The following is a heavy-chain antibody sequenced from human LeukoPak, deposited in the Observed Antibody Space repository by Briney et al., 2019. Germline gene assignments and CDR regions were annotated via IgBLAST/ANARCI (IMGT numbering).Heavy chain of an antibody. V-gene: IGHV1-8*01. J-gene: IGHJ4*02. CDR3: ARGTYYYGSGSCCGLYY. Sequence: ASVKVSCKASGYTFTSYDIDWVRQATVQGLEWMGWMNPNSGNTGYAQKFQGRVTMTRNTSISTAYMELSSLRSEDTAVYYCARGTYYYGSGSCCGLYYWGQGTLVTVSS. D-gene: IGHD3-10*01. CDR2: MNPNSGNT. CDR1: GYTFTSYD.